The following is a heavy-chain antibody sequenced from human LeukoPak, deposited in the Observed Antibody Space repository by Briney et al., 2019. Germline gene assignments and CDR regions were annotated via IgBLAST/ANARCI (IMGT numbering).Heavy chain of an antibody. Sequence: GGTLRLSCAASGFTFSSYGMSWVRQAPGKGLEWVSAISGSGGSTYYADSVKGRFTISRDNSKNTLYLQMNSLRAEDTAVYYCAKSPYTGSGLWGGQGTLVTVSS. D-gene: IGHD3-10*01. J-gene: IGHJ4*02. CDR3: AKSPYTGSGLW. CDR1: GFTFSSYG. CDR2: ISGSGGST. V-gene: IGHV3-23*01.